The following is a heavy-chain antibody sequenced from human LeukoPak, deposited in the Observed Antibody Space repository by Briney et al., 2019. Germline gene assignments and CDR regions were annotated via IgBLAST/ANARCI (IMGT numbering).Heavy chain of an antibody. CDR1: GLTFSSSW. J-gene: IGHJ4*02. CDR2: INPDGNKK. Sequence: GGSLRLSCAVSGLTFSSSWMDWVRQAPGKGLEWVASINPDGNKKYSADSVKGRFTISRDNAENSLYLQMNSLRVEDTAFYYCARDLAYSRLDYWGQGMLVTASS. CDR3: ARDLAYSRLDY. D-gene: IGHD5-18*01. V-gene: IGHV3-7*01.